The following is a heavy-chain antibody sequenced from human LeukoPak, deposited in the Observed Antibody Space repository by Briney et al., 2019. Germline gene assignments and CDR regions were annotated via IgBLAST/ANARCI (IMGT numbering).Heavy chain of an antibody. Sequence: SVNVSCKSSGDTFQTYSISWVRQAPGQGLEWMGDIVPMFGIANYAQSFQDRVTMTADSSTNTAYLEVSSLTFEDTAVYYCAREVAVHHPAFGDWGQGTLVIVSS. CDR2: IVPMFGIA. D-gene: IGHD3-10*01. V-gene: IGHV1-69*10. CDR1: GDTFQTYS. CDR3: AREVAVHHPAFGD. J-gene: IGHJ4*02.